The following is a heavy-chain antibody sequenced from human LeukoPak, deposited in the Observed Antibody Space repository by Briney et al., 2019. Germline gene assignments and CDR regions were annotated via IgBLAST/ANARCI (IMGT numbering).Heavy chain of an antibody. J-gene: IGHJ4*02. V-gene: IGHV3-33*05. D-gene: IGHD1-26*01. CDR1: GFIFTSYA. CDR3: AKRGSKWDLDN. CDR2: ISYDGTNK. Sequence: GRSLRLSCAASGFIFTSYAMHWVRQAPGKGLAWVAVISYDGTNKYYADSVKGRFTISKDTSKNTLYLQMSSLRAEDTAIYYCAKRGSKWDLDNWGQGTLVTVSS.